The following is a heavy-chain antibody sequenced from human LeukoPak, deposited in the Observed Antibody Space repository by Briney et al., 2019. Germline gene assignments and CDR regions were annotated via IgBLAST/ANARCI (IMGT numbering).Heavy chain of an antibody. J-gene: IGHJ4*02. CDR1: GYTFIRYG. CDR2: ISPYNGNT. Sequence: ASVKVSCKASGYTFIRYGITWVRQAPGQGLEWMAWISPYNGNTKYAQKFQGRVTMTTDTSTSTAYMELRSLTSDDTAVYYCAREESIGSYQFLHDYWGQGTLVTVSS. V-gene: IGHV1-18*01. CDR3: AREESIGSYQFLHDY. D-gene: IGHD1-26*01.